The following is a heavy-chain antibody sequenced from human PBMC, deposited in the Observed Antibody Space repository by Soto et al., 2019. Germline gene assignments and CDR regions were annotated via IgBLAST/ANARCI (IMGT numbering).Heavy chain of an antibody. D-gene: IGHD1-7*01. CDR1: GFAFRSYA. CDR3: ASRRGFGTYYFAY. J-gene: IGHJ4*02. CDR2: ISYDGSNV. V-gene: IGHV3-30*14. Sequence: QVQLVESGGGVVQPGRSLRLSCEASGFAFRSYAVHWVRQAPGKGLDWVALISYDGSNVYYADSVKGRFTISRDNSKNTLYLQMNSLRAEDTAVYYWASRRGFGTYYFAYWGQGTLVTVSS.